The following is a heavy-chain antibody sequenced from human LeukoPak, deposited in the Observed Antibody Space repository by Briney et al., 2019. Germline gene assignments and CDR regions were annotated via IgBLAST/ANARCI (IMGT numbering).Heavy chain of an antibody. CDR1: GFTFSSYA. V-gene: IGHV3-23*01. J-gene: IGHJ4*02. D-gene: IGHD3-22*01. CDR3: ARASGYDSSGSDY. CDR2: ISGSGGST. Sequence: PGGSLRLSCAASGFTFSSYAMSWVRQAPGKGLEWVSAISGSGGSTYYADSVKGRFTISRDNSKNTLYLQMNSLRAEDTAVYYCARASGYDSSGSDYWGQGTLVTVSS.